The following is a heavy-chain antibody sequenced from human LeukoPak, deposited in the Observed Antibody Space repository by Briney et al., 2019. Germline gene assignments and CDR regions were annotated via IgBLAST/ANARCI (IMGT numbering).Heavy chain of an antibody. CDR2: IYYSGST. CDR1: GGSISSYD. D-gene: IGHD3-9*01. CDR3: ASGGWLVIQY. V-gene: IGHV4-59*01. Sequence: PAETLSLTCTVSGGSISSYDWSWIRQPPGKGLEWIGYIYYSGSTNYNPALKSRVTISVDTSKNQFSLKLSSVTAADTAVYYCASGGWLVIQYWGQGTLVTVSS. J-gene: IGHJ4*02.